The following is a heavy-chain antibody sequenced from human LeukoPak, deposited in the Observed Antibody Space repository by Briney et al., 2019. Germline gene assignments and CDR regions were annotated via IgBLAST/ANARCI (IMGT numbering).Heavy chain of an antibody. D-gene: IGHD1-7*01. CDR2: ISYSGRT. CDR3: ARVTGTIFDY. V-gene: IGHV4-61*03. CDR1: GGSISSRSYY. J-gene: IGHJ4*02. Sequence: SETLSLTCTVSGGSISSRSYYWSWIRQPPGKGLEWIGYISYSGRTSYNPSLKSRVTISVDTSKNHFSLKLSSVTAADTAVYYRARVTGTIFDYWGQGTLVTVSS.